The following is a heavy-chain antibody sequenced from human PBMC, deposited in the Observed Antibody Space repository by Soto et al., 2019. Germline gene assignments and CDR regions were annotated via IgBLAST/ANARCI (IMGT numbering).Heavy chain of an antibody. CDR1: GFTFSSYD. CDR3: ARYDFRYGMDV. CDR2: IGTAGDT. V-gene: IGHV3-13*01. J-gene: IGHJ6*02. Sequence: WGSLRLSCAASGFTFSSYDMHWVRQATGKGLEWVSAIGTAGDTYYPGSVKGRFTISRENAKNSLYLQMNSLRAGDTAVYYCARYDFRYGMDVWGQGTTVTVSS. D-gene: IGHD3-3*01.